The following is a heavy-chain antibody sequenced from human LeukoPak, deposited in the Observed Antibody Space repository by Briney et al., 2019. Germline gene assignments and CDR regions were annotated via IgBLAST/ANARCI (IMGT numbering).Heavy chain of an antibody. V-gene: IGHV3-33*01. CDR2: IWHDESKK. CDR3: ARDGTLGASGSYYNLPY. CDR1: GFTFSSYG. D-gene: IGHD3-10*01. Sequence: GTSLGLSCAASGFTFSSYGMHWVRQAPGKGLEWVAVIWHDESKKYYADSVEGRFTISRDTSKNTLYLQMNSLRVEDTAVYYCARDGTLGASGSYYNLPYWGQGTLVTVSS. J-gene: IGHJ4*02.